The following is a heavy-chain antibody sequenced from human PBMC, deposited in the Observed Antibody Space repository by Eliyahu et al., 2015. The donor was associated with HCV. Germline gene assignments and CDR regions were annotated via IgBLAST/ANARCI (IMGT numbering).Heavy chain of an antibody. Sequence: QVQLQQWGAGLLKPSETLSLTCAVYGGSFSGYYWXWIRQPPGKGLEWIGEINHSGSTNYNPSLKSRVTISVDTSKKQFSLKLSSVTAADTAVHYCARGLWSGYYDSSGYYYTNAFDIWGQGTMVTVSS. V-gene: IGHV4-34*01. CDR2: INHSGST. CDR3: ARGLWSGYYDSSGYYYTNAFDI. J-gene: IGHJ3*02. D-gene: IGHD3-22*01. CDR1: GGSFSGYY.